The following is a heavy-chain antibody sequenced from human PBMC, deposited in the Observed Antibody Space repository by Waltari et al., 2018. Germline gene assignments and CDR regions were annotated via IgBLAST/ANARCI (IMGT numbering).Heavy chain of an antibody. V-gene: IGHV2-5*01. D-gene: IGHD3-10*02. J-gene: IGHJ4*02. CDR2: FYRNDDI. CDR3: AHYVSLSFRYFDF. CDR1: GFSFSTRGEG. Sequence: QITLKESGPMLVKPTQTLTLTCTFSGFSFSTRGEGVGWIRQPPGKALEWLTLFYRNDDIYYNPSLKSRLTVTTDPTKNQVVLTMTNMDPVDAGTYYCAHYVSLSFRYFDFWGQGALVIVSS.